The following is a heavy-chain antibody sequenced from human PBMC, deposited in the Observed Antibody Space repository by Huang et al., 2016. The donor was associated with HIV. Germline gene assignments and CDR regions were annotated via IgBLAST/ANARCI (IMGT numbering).Heavy chain of an antibody. Sequence: QVQLVQSGAAVKKPGSSVKVSCKASGGTFSSYAISWGRQAPGQGLESRGGIIHIFGTADYAPKFQGRVTSTADESTSTAYMELSSLRSEDTAVYYCAGSAPIFDYYYYMDVWGKGTTVTVSS. CDR3: AGSAPIFDYYYYMDV. CDR2: IIHIFGTA. CDR1: GGTFSSYA. J-gene: IGHJ6*03. V-gene: IGHV1-69*13.